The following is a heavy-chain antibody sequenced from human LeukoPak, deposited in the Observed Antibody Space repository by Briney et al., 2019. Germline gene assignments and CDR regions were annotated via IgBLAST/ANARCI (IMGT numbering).Heavy chain of an antibody. CDR1: GYTFTSYA. CDR2: INPNSGGT. Sequence: ASVKVSCKASGYTFTSYAMNWVRQAPGQGLEWMGWINPNSGGTNYAQKFQGRVTMTRDTSISTAYMELSRLRSDDTAVYYCARGGLQSYNWFDPWGQGTLVTVSS. J-gene: IGHJ5*02. CDR3: ARGGLQSYNWFDP. D-gene: IGHD4-11*01. V-gene: IGHV1-2*02.